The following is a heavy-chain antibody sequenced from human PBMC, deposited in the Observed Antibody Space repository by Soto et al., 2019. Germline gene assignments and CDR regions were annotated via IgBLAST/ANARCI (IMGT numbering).Heavy chain of an antibody. V-gene: IGHV1-69*01. J-gene: IGHJ3*02. CDR2: IIPIFGTA. CDR1: GGTFSTYA. D-gene: IGHD3-3*01. Sequence: QVQLVQSGAEVKKPGSSVKVSCKASGGTFSTYAISWVRQAPGQGLEWMGGIIPIFGTAKDAQKFQGRVTITADESTSTAYMELSSLRSEDTAVYYCAIEIFVVIISGGRDAFDIWGQGTMVTVSS. CDR3: AIEIFVVIISGGRDAFDI.